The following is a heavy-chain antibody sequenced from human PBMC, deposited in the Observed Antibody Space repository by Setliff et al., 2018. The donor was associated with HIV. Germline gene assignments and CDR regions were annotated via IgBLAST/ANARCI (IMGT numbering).Heavy chain of an antibody. CDR2: ISSSGGVK. Sequence: PGGSLSLSCAASGFTFSDYYMSWIRQAPGKGLEWISYISSSGGVKYYADSVKGRFTISRDNAKTSVSLQMDSLRAEDTAVYYCARDRAARLDYWGQGALVTVSS. CDR1: GFTFSDYY. V-gene: IGHV3-11*01. CDR3: ARDRAARLDY. D-gene: IGHD6-6*01. J-gene: IGHJ4*02.